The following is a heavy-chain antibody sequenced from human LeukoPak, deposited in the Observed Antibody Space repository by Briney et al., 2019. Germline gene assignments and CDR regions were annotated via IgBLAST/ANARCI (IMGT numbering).Heavy chain of an antibody. D-gene: IGHD3-22*01. Sequence: GGSLGLSCAASGFTFSSYWMSWVRQAPGKGLEWVANIKQDGSEKYYVDSVKGRFTISRDNAKNSLYLQMNSLRAEDTAVYYCARDRYYYDSSGYCIDYWGQGTLVTVSS. CDR2: IKQDGSEK. V-gene: IGHV3-7*01. CDR3: ARDRYYYDSSGYCIDY. CDR1: GFTFSSYW. J-gene: IGHJ4*02.